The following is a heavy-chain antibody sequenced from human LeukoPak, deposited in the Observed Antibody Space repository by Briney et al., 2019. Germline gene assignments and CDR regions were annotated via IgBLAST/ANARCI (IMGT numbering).Heavy chain of an antibody. J-gene: IGHJ4*02. V-gene: IGHV4-59*01. Sequence: PTETLSLTCTVSGGSISSYYWSWIRQPPGKGLEWIGYIYYSGSTNYNPSLKSRVTISVDTSKNQFSLKLSSVTAADTAVYYCARIPDTTGGGDYWGQGTLVTVSS. D-gene: IGHD1-14*01. CDR1: GGSISSYY. CDR3: ARIPDTTGGGDY. CDR2: IYYSGST.